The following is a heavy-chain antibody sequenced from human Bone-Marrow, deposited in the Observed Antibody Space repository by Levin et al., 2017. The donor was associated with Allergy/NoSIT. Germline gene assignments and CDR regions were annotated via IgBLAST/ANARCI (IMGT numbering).Heavy chain of an antibody. J-gene: IGHJ6*02. V-gene: IGHV4-59*01. CDR1: GGSITNYY. CDR3: ARGGSGNLYDLGYYYYAMDV. CDR2: IYYSGIP. Sequence: PSETLSLTCTVSGGSITNYYWTWIRQPPGKGLEWIGYIYYSGIPNYSPSLKSRVTISIDTSKNQLSLRLNSVTAADTAVYYCARGGSGNLYDLGYYYYAMDVWGQGTTVTVSS. D-gene: IGHD2-15*01.